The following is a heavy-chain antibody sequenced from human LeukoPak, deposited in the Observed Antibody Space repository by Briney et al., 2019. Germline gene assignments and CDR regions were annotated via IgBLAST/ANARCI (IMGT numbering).Heavy chain of an antibody. CDR3: ARSGYSYGYTGPYGMDV. Sequence: SVKVSCKASGGTFSSYAISWVRQAPGQGLEWVGGIIPIFGTANYAQKFQGSVTITADESTSTAYMELSSLRSEDTAVYYCARSGYSYGYTGPYGMDVWGKGTTVTVSS. V-gene: IGHV1-69*13. D-gene: IGHD5-18*01. CDR1: GGTFSSYA. J-gene: IGHJ6*04. CDR2: IIPIFGTA.